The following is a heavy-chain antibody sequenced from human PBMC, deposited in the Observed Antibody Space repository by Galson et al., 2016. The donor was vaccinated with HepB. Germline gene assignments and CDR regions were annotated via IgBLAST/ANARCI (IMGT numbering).Heavy chain of an antibody. Sequence: SLRLSCAASGFTVSTNYMSWVRQAPGKGLEWVSVIYSGGSTYYADSVKGRFTISRNISKTKVYLQMNSLRAEDTAVYYCARGRGADFWSGYHDYWGQGTQVTVSS. CDR1: GFTVSTNY. V-gene: IGHV3-53*01. CDR2: IYSGGST. J-gene: IGHJ4*02. CDR3: ARGRGADFWSGYHDY. D-gene: IGHD3-3*01.